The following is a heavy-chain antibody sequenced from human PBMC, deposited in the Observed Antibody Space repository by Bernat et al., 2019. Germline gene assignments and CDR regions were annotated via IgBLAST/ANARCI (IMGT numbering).Heavy chain of an antibody. J-gene: IGHJ4*02. D-gene: IGHD4-17*01. V-gene: IGHV3-23*01. CDR2: VSGRGDRT. CDR3: AKRSGDYNGPFDF. CDR1: GFTFSSYA. Sequence: EVQLLESGGGLVQPGGSLRLSCAGSGFTFSSYAINWVRQAPGKRLEWVSIVSGRGDRTNHADSVKGRFSISRDNSKNTVYLQMGSLRAEDTVIYYCAKRSGDYNGPFDFWGQGSLVTVSS.